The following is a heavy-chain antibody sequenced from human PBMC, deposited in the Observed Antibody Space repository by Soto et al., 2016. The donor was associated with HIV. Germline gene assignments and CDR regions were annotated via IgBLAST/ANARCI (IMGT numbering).Heavy chain of an antibody. V-gene: IGHV1-18*01. J-gene: IGHJ4*02. CDR1: GYTFTTYG. Sequence: QVHLVQSGTEVKKPGASVKVSCKTSGYTFTTYGISWIRQAPGQGLEWMGWISPYNGNTDYAQSVQGRVTITTDTSTRTAYMELRSLRSDDTAVYYCARETYGSGSYSDKWGQGTLVTVSS. D-gene: IGHD3-10*01. CDR3: ARETYGSGSYSDK. CDR2: ISPYNGNT.